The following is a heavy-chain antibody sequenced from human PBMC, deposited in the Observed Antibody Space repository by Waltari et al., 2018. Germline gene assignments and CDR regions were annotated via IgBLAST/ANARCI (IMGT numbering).Heavy chain of an antibody. CDR1: GYTFTSYY. CDR3: ARALYYDSSGYSDAFDI. CDR2: INPSVGST. V-gene: IGHV1-46*04. D-gene: IGHD3-22*01. Sequence: QVQLVQSGAEVKKPGASVKVSCKASGYTFTSYYMHWVRQAPGQGLEWMGIINPSVGSTSYAQKWQGRGTMTRDTSTSTVYMELSSLRSEDTAVYYCARALYYDSSGYSDAFDIWGQGTMVTVSS. J-gene: IGHJ3*02.